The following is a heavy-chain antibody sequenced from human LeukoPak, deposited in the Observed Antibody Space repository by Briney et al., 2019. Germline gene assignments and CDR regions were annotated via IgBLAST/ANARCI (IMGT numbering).Heavy chain of an antibody. V-gene: IGHV4-34*01. CDR1: GGSFSGYY. CDR2: INHSGST. CDR3: ARAQSTIFGVVILGALDY. J-gene: IGHJ4*02. Sequence: PSETLSLTWAVHGGSFSGYYWSWIRQPPGKGLEWIGEINHSGSTNYNPSLKSRVTISVDTSKNQFSLKLSSVTAADTAVYYCARAQSTIFGVVILGALDYWGQGTLVTVSS. D-gene: IGHD3-3*01.